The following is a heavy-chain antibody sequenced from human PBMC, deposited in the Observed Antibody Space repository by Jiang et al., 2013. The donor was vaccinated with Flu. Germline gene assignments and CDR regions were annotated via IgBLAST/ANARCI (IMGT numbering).Heavy chain of an antibody. D-gene: IGHD2-15*01. J-gene: IGHJ4*02. V-gene: IGHV4-4*02. CDR2: ILDSGST. CDR3: ARVGSGGSFDY. CDR1: GASIDNNNW. Sequence: GSGLVKPSGTLSLTCAVSGASIDNNNWWCWVRQPPGKGLEWIGDILDSGSTNYNPSLKSRVTISMDKSRNHFSLKLSSVTAADTAVYYCARVGSGGSFDYWGQGILVTVSS.